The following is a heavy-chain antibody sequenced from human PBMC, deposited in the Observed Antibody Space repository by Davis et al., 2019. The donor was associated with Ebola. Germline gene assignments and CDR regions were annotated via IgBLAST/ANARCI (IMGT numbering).Heavy chain of an antibody. V-gene: IGHV1-69*04. CDR1: GGTFSSYA. J-gene: IGHJ5*02. CDR2: IIPILGIA. D-gene: IGHD4-17*01. Sequence: SVKVSCKASGGTFSSYAISWVRQAPGQGLEWMGRIIPILGIANYAQKFQGRVTITADKSTSTAYMELSSLKASDTAMYYCARQIDDYGWWFDPWGQGTLVTVSS. CDR3: ARQIDDYGWWFDP.